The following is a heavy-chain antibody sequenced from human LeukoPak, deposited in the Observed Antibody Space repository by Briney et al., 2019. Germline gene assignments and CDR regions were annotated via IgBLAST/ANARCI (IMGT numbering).Heavy chain of an antibody. D-gene: IGHD4-11*01. CDR2: IGAGGTFT. CDR3: AKDLDYRFYGYCFDY. V-gene: IGHV3-23*01. CDR1: GFTFSSNA. Sequence: CTASGFTFSSNAINWDRQPPGKGLEWVSGIGAGGTFTYYAESVQGRVTMTEDNSRNTLYMQMNSLRADGTAVYYCAKDLDYRFYGYCFDYWGQGTMVTVSS. J-gene: IGHJ4*03.